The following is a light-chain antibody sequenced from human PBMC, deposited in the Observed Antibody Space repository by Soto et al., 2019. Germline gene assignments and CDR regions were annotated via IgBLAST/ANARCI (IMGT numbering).Light chain of an antibody. J-gene: IGKJ4*01. V-gene: IGKV3D-15*01. CDR2: GAS. CDR1: QSVSNN. Sequence: EIVLKQSPGTLSLYPGERATLSCRASQSVSNNYLAWYQQKPGQAPRLLIYGASNRATGIPDRFSGSGSGTEFTLTINSLQSEDFAVYYCQPYNNWPLTFGGGTKVDIK. CDR3: QPYNNWPLT.